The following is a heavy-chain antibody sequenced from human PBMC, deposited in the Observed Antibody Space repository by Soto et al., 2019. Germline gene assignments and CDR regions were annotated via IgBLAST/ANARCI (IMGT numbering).Heavy chain of an antibody. Sequence: EKQLVESGGGLVKPGESLRLSCAVSGITFINAWMSWVRQAPGKGLEWVGRIKNKAHGETTDYAAPVKGRFTISRDDSKNMLYLQIHNLKAEDTAVYYCPTDPGEYETFWGQGTLVTVSS. V-gene: IGHV3-15*01. J-gene: IGHJ4*02. CDR3: PTDPGEYETF. D-gene: IGHD4-17*01. CDR1: GITFINAW. CDR2: IKNKAHGETT.